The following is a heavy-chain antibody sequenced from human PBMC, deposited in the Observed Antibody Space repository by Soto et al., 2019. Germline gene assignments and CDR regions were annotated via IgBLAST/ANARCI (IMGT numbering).Heavy chain of an antibody. Sequence: EVQLLESGGGLVQPGGSLRLSCTASGFTFSSSAMNWVRQAPGQGLEWVASVSENGGSRGGTYYADSVKGRFTISRDNSKNTLYLQMDSLRGADTAVYYCASAKAVLIADLGIWGQGTMVTVSS. V-gene: IGHV3-23*01. J-gene: IGHJ3*02. CDR1: GFTFSSSA. CDR2: VSENGGSRGGT. CDR3: ASAKAVLIADLGI. D-gene: IGHD2-21*01.